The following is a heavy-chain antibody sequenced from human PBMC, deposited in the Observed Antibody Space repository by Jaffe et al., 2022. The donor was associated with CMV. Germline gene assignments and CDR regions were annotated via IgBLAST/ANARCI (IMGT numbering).Heavy chain of an antibody. Sequence: EVQLVESGGGLVQPGGSLRLSCAASGFTVSSNYMSWVRQAPGKGLEWVSVIYSGGSTYYADSVKGRFTISRDNSKNTLYLQMNSLRAEDTAVYYCARVDAMAYYYYYMDVWGKGTTVTVSS. CDR1: GFTVSSNY. CDR3: ARVDAMAYYYYYMDV. J-gene: IGHJ6*03. D-gene: IGHD5-18*01. CDR2: IYSGGST. V-gene: IGHV3-66*01.